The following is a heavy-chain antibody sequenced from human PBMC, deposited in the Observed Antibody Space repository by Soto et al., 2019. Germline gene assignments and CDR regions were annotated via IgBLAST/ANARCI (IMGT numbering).Heavy chain of an antibody. V-gene: IGHV3-21*04. Sequence: GGSLRLSCAASGFTFSSYSMNWVRQAPGKGLEWVSSISSSSSYIYYADSVKGRFTISRDNSKNTQYLQMNSLRAEDTAVYYCARVLGGSGSPVDYWGQGTLVTVSS. J-gene: IGHJ4*02. D-gene: IGHD2-15*01. CDR3: ARVLGGSGSPVDY. CDR1: GFTFSSYS. CDR2: ISSSSSYI.